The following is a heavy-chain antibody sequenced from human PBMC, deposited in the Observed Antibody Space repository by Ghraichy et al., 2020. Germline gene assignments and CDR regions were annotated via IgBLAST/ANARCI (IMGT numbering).Heavy chain of an antibody. J-gene: IGHJ4*02. CDR1: GFTFSTYS. CDR2: ISSSTGSTYI. CDR3: ARASQLLTDY. Sequence: GGSLRLSCAASGFTFSTYSMNWVRQAPGKGLEWVSSISSSTGSTYIYYADSVKGRFTISRDNAKNSLYLQMNSLRAEDTAVYYCARASQLLTDYWGQGTLVTVSS. V-gene: IGHV3-21*01. D-gene: IGHD2-2*01.